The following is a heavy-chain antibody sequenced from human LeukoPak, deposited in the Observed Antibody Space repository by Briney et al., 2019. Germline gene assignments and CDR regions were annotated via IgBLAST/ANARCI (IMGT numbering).Heavy chain of an antibody. CDR1: GDSINSGSYY. CDR3: ARGGYYGSGNDFRFDP. J-gene: IGHJ5*02. D-gene: IGHD3-10*01. V-gene: IGHV4-61*02. Sequence: SETLSLTCTVSGDSINSGSYYWSWIRQPAGKGLEWIGRIYSSGRTNYKPSLKSRVTISVDTSKNQFSLKLSSVTAADTAVYYCARGGYYGSGNDFRFDPWGQGTLVTVSS. CDR2: IYSSGRT.